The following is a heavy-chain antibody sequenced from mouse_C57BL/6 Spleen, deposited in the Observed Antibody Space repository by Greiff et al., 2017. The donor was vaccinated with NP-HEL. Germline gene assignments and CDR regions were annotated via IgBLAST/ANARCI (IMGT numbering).Heavy chain of an antibody. CDR1: GFNIKDDY. J-gene: IGHJ1*03. CDR3: TLYYGSSRWYFDV. CDR2: IDPENGDT. Sequence: EVQLQQSGAELVRPGASVKLSCTASGFNIKDDYMHWVKQRPEQGLEWIGWIDPENGDTEYASKFQGKATITADTSSNTTYLHLSSLTTEDTAVYCDTLYYGSSRWYFDVWGTGTTVTVSS. D-gene: IGHD1-1*01. V-gene: IGHV14-4*01.